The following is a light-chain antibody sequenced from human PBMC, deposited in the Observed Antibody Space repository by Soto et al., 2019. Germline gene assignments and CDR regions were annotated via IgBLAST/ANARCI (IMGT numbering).Light chain of an antibody. CDR1: SSDVGNYNL. CDR2: EVS. CDR3: CSYAGSRTFV. V-gene: IGLV2-23*02. Sequence: QSALTQPASMSGSPGQSITISCTGTSSDVGNYNLVSWYQQHPGKAPKLMICEVSKRPSGVSNRFSGSKSGNTASLTISGLQAEDEADYYCCSYAGSRTFVFGTGTKLTVL. J-gene: IGLJ1*01.